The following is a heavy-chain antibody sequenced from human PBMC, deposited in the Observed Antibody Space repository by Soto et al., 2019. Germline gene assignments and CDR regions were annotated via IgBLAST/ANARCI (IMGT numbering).Heavy chain of an antibody. V-gene: IGHV2-26*01. Sequence: TRSLTCTVSGGSISSCGSCWIWIRQHPGKALEWLAHIFSNDEKSYSTSLKSRLTISKDTSKSQVVLTMTNMDPVDTATYYCARYYDYVFDYWGQGTLVTVSS. D-gene: IGHD3-16*01. CDR2: IFSNDEK. CDR1: GGSISSCGSC. CDR3: ARYYDYVFDY. J-gene: IGHJ4*02.